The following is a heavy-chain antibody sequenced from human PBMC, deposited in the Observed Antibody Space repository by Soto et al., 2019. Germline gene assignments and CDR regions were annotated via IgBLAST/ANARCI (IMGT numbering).Heavy chain of an antibody. CDR3: AREPATAKPEGVDF. D-gene: IGHD1-1*01. V-gene: IGHV1-2*02. CDR2: INPNSGGT. Sequence: ASVKVTCKASGYTFSDYYIHWVRQAPGQGLEWMGWINPNSGGTKYAPKFQGGVTMTRDTSITTAYMELSRLRSGDTAVYYCAREPATAKPEGVDFWGQGTLVTVSS. J-gene: IGHJ4*02. CDR1: GYTFSDYY.